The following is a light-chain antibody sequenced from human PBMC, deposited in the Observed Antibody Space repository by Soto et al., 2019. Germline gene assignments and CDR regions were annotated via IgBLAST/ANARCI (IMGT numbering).Light chain of an antibody. Sequence: ENVLTQSPGTLSLSPWERATLSCSASKRVSSYYLAWYQQKPGQAPRLLIYAASSRATGIPDRFSGGGSGTDFTLTICRLEPEDFALYYCQQCGSSPWTFGQGTKVESK. V-gene: IGKV3-20*01. CDR1: KRVSSYY. J-gene: IGKJ1*01. CDR3: QQCGSSPWT. CDR2: AAS.